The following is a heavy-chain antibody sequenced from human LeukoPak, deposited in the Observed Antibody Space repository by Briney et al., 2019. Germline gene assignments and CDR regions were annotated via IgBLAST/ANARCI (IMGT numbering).Heavy chain of an antibody. CDR1: GFTVSNNY. Sequence: GGSLRLSCVASGFTVSNNYMMWVRQAPGKGLEWVSVIFIGGSTFYADSVKGRFTISRDTSKNTLSLQMNSLRAEDTAVYYCARDILSSTYDSSGYSDYWGQGTLVTVSS. CDR3: ARDILSSTYDSSGYSDY. CDR2: IFIGGST. V-gene: IGHV3-53*01. D-gene: IGHD3-22*01. J-gene: IGHJ4*02.